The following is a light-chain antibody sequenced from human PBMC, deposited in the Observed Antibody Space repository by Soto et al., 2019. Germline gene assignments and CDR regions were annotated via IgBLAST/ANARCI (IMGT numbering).Light chain of an antibody. CDR1: SSDVGGYNY. Sequence: QSALTQPASVSGSPGQSITISCTGTSSDVGGYNYVSWYQQHPGKAPKLMIYDVSNRPSGVSNRFSGSKSGNAASLTISGLQAEDDADYCCSSYTSSSTHVVFGGGTKLTVL. CDR3: SSYTSSSTHVV. V-gene: IGLV2-14*01. J-gene: IGLJ2*01. CDR2: DVS.